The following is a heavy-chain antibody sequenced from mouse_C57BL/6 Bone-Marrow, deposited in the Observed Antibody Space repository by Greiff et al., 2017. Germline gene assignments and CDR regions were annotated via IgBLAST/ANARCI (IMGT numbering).Heavy chain of an antibody. CDR2: LSNLAYSI. J-gene: IGHJ4*01. V-gene: IGHV5-15*01. CDR1: GFTFSDYG. CDR3: ARNPYYYAMDY. Sequence: EVKLMESGGGLVQPGGSLKLSCAASGFTFSDYGMAWVRQAPRQGPEWVAFLSNLAYSIYYADTVTGRFTISRENAKNTLYLEMSSLRSENTAMYYCARNPYYYAMDYWGQGTSVTVSS.